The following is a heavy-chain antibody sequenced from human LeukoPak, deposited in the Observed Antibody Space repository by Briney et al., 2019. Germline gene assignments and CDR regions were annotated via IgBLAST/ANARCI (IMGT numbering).Heavy chain of an antibody. CDR1: GFTFSSYS. J-gene: IGHJ3*02. CDR2: ISSSSSYI. V-gene: IGHV3-21*01. D-gene: IGHD3-10*01. Sequence: PGGSLRLSCAASGFTFSSYSMNWVRQAPGKGLEWVSSISSSSSYIYYADSLKGRFTISRDNAKNSLYLQMNSLRAEDTAVYYCARADEYGSGGYYPAFDIWGQGTMVTVSS. CDR3: ARADEYGSGGYYPAFDI.